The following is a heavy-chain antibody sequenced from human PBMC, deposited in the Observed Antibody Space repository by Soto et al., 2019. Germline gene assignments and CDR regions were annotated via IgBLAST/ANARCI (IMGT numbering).Heavy chain of an antibody. CDR1: GGSISSGNYY. Sequence: QVQLQESGQGLVKPSQTLSLTCTVSGGSISSGNYYWSWIRQPPGKGPGWIGFISYSGSTYYSTSLKSRVTISVDTPQSQSSLTLSFVTAADTAVYYCATMGTPATGLYFFDSWGQGSLVTVSS. CDR3: ATMGTPATGLYFFDS. CDR2: ISYSGST. J-gene: IGHJ4*02. D-gene: IGHD1-1*01. V-gene: IGHV4-30-4*01.